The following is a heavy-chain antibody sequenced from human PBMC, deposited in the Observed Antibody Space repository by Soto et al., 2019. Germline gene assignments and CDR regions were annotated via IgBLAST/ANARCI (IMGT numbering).Heavy chain of an antibody. V-gene: IGHV1-69*01. CDR3: ARVRPTYYSKSPYYYYGMDV. CDR2: IIPIFGTA. D-gene: IGHD4-4*01. CDR1: GGTFSSYA. J-gene: IGHJ6*02. Sequence: QVQLVQSGAEVKKPGSSVKVSCKASGGTFSSYAISWVRQAPGQGLEWMGGIIPIFGTANYAQKFQGRVTITADESTSTDYMELSSLRSEDTAVYYCARVRPTYYSKSPYYYYGMDVWGQGTTVTVSS.